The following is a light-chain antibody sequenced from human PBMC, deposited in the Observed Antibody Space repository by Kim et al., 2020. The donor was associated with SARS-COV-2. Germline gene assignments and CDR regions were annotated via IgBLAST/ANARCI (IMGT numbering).Light chain of an antibody. CDR1: RLRIYY. CDR2: GKN. CDR3: NSRDSNDNVV. Sequence: VGLGQTVRITCQGDRLRIYYATWYQQKPGQAPILVIYGKNDRPSGIPDRFSGSSSGNTASLTITGTRAGDEADYYCNSRDSNDNVVFGGGTQLTVL. J-gene: IGLJ2*01. V-gene: IGLV3-19*01.